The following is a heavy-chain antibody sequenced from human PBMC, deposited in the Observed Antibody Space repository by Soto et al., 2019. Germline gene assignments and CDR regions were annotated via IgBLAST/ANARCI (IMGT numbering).Heavy chain of an antibody. D-gene: IGHD6-13*01. J-gene: IGHJ1*01. Sequence: SETLSLTCTVSGGSISSYYWSWIRQPPGKGLEWIGYIYYSGSTNYNPSLKSRVTISVDTSKNQFSLKLSSVTAADTAVYYCARVGKQLVPYFQHWGQGTLVT. CDR2: IYYSGST. CDR1: GGSISSYY. V-gene: IGHV4-59*01. CDR3: ARVGKQLVPYFQH.